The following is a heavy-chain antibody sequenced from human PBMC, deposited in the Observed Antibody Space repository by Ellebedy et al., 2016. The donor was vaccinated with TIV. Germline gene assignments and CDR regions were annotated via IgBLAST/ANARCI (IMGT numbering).Heavy chain of an antibody. D-gene: IGHD4-17*01. CDR3: AKEPYGDYIGGWFDP. J-gene: IGHJ5*02. Sequence: GESLKISCGASGLTFSSHAMSWVRQAPGKGLEWVSSMSAAGGSKYYADSVKGRFTISRDNSRSTLYLQMYNVRVEDTAVYYCAKEPYGDYIGGWFDPWGQGTLVTVSS. CDR1: GLTFSSHA. V-gene: IGHV3-23*01. CDR2: MSAAGGSK.